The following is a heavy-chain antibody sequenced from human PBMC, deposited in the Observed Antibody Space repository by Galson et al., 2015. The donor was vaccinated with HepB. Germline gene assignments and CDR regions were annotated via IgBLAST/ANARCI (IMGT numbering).Heavy chain of an antibody. Sequence: ETLSLTCAVSGASISRYYWSWIRQPPGKGLEWIGYISNKGNTNYSPSLRSRVTISADTSKNRFSLSLTSVTAADTAVYYCARHFSGDPFDYWGQGTLVTVSS. J-gene: IGHJ4*02. CDR1: GASISRYY. CDR2: ISNKGNT. V-gene: IGHV4-59*08. D-gene: IGHD3-10*01. CDR3: ARHFSGDPFDY.